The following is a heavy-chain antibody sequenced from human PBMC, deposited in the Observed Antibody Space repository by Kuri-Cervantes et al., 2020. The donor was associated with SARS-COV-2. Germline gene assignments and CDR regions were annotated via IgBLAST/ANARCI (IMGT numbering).Heavy chain of an antibody. CDR2: ISSSGSTI. J-gene: IGHJ2*01. CDR1: GFTFSSYE. CDR3: AKATNNYCSSTSCYQGGYFDL. V-gene: IGHV3-48*03. Sequence: GGSLRLSCAASGFTFSSYEMNWVRQAPGKGLEWVSYISSSGSTIYYADSVKGRFTIFRDNAKNSLYLQMNSLRAEDTAVYYCAKATNNYCSSTSCYQGGYFDLWGRGTLVTVSS. D-gene: IGHD2-2*01.